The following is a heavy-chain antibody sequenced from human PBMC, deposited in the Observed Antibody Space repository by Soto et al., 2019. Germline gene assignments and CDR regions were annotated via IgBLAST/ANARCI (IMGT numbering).Heavy chain of an antibody. J-gene: IGHJ4*02. CDR3: ARPTLARTPSPLDY. Sequence: SETLSLTCTVSGGSISSGGYYWSWIRQHPGKGLEWIGYIYYSGSTYYNPSLKSRVTISVDTSKNQFSLKLSSVTAADTAVYYCARPTLARTPSPLDYWGQGTLVTVSS. D-gene: IGHD2-15*01. V-gene: IGHV4-31*03. CDR1: GGSISSGGYY. CDR2: IYYSGST.